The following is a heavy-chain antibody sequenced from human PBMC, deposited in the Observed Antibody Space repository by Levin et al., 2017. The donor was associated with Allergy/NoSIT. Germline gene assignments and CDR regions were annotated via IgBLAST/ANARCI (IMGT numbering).Heavy chain of an antibody. D-gene: IGHD6-19*01. J-gene: IGHJ6*02. CDR3: ARMGEPGGGWYYYYGMDV. CDR2: IFSNDEK. Sequence: SGPTLVKPTETLTLTCTVSGFSLSNARMGVSWIRQPPGKALEWLAHIFSNDEKSYSTSLKSRLTISKDTSKSQVVLTMTNMDPVDTATYYCARMGEPGGGWYYYYGMDVWGQGTTVTVSS. CDR1: GFSLSNARMG. V-gene: IGHV2-26*01.